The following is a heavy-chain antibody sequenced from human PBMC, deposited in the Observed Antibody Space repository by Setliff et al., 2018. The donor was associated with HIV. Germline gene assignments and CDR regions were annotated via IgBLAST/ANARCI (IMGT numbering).Heavy chain of an antibody. J-gene: IGHJ3*01. CDR3: ARDNYYDSSGPGLFN. CDR1: GYTFTSYA. Sequence: ASVKVSCKASGYTFTSYAMHWVRQAPGQRLEWMGWINAGNGNTKYLQKFQGRVTITRDTSASTAYMELSSLRSEDTAVYYCARDNYYDSSGPGLFNWGQGTMVTVSS. CDR2: INAGNGNT. D-gene: IGHD3-22*01. V-gene: IGHV1-3*01.